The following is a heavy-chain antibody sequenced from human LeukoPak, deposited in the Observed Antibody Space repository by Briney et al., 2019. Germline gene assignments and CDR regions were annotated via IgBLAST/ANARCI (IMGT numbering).Heavy chain of an antibody. CDR2: IYPGDSDT. CDR1: GYIFTSYW. CDR3: ARATIIESAFDY. J-gene: IGHJ4*02. V-gene: IGHV5-51*01. Sequence: GESLKFSCMGSGYIFTSYWICCVRQMPGKGLEWMGIIYPGDSDTRYSPSFQGQVPISADKSISTAYLQWSSLKASDTAMYYCARATIIESAFDYWGQGTLVTVSS. D-gene: IGHD5-24*01.